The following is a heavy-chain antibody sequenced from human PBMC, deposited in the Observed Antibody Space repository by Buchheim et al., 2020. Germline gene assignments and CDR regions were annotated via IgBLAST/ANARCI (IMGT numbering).Heavy chain of an antibody. CDR2: ISGSGGST. CDR3: AKDLNDFWSGYGPDWFDP. V-gene: IGHV3-23*01. J-gene: IGHJ5*02. Sequence: EVQLLESGGGLVQPGGSVRLSCAASGFTFSSYAMSWVRQAPGKGLEWVSAISGSGGSTYYADSVKGRFTISRDNSKNTVYLQMNSLRAEDTAVYYCAKDLNDFWSGYGPDWFDPWGQGTL. D-gene: IGHD3-3*01. CDR1: GFTFSSYA.